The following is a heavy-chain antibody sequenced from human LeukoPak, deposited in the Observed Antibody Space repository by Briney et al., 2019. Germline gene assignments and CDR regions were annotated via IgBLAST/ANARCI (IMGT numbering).Heavy chain of an antibody. CDR3: TKEGLPSGSSWSAWFDP. J-gene: IGHJ5*02. V-gene: IGHV3-20*04. Sequence: GGSLRPSCAASGFTFDDYGMSWVRQAPGKGLEWVSGINWNGGSTGYADSVKGRFTISRDNAKNSLYLQMNSLRAEDTAVYYCTKEGLPSGSSWSAWFDPWGQGTLVTVSS. CDR1: GFTFDDYG. D-gene: IGHD3-10*01. CDR2: INWNGGST.